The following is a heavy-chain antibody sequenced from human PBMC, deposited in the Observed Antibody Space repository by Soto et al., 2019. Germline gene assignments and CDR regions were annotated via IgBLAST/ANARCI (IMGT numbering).Heavy chain of an antibody. CDR1: GYTFTSYG. CDR3: ARAVYDFWSGSLYYGMDV. J-gene: IGHJ6*02. V-gene: IGHV1-18*01. D-gene: IGHD3-3*01. CDR2: ISAYNGNT. Sequence: ASVKVSCKASGYTFTSYGISWVRQAPGQGLEWMGWISAYNGNTNYAQKLQGRVTMTTDTSTSTAYMGLRSLRSDDTAVYYCARAVYDFWSGSLYYGMDVWGQGTTVTVSS.